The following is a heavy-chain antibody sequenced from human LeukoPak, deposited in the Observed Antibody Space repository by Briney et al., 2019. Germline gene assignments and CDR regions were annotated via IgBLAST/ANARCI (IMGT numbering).Heavy chain of an antibody. CDR1: GDSVSSNSAA. Sequence: SQTLSLTCAISGDSVSSNSAAWNWLRQSPSRGLEWLGRTYYRSKWYNDYAVSVKSRITINPDTSKNQFSLQLNSVTPEDTAVYYCARLRYDFWSGSVWFDPWGQGTLVTVSS. D-gene: IGHD3-3*01. CDR3: ARLRYDFWSGSVWFDP. J-gene: IGHJ5*02. CDR2: TYYRSKWYN. V-gene: IGHV6-1*01.